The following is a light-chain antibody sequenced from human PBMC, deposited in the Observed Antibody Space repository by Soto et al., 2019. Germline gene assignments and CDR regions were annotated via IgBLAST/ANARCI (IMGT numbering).Light chain of an antibody. CDR1: QTISNY. Sequence: DIQMTQSPSSLSASVGDRVTITCRASQTISNYLNWYQQKPGKAPKLLIYATSSLQSGVPARFSGSGSGTDFTLRISNMQPEIFATYVCQQGYSCPYTWGQGTRLEIK. J-gene: IGKJ2*01. V-gene: IGKV1-39*01. CDR3: QQGYSCPYT. CDR2: ATS.